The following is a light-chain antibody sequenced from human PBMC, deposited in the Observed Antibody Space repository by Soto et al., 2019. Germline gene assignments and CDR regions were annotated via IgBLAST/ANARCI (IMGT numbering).Light chain of an antibody. CDR3: CSYAGSFYV. Sequence: ALTQPASVSWSPGQSITISCTGTSSDVGSYNLVSRYQQHPGKAPKLMIYEGSKRPSGVSNRFSGSKSGNTASLTISGLQAEDEADYYCCSYAGSFYVFGTGTKVTVL. V-gene: IGLV2-23*01. CDR1: SSDVGSYNL. CDR2: EGS. J-gene: IGLJ1*01.